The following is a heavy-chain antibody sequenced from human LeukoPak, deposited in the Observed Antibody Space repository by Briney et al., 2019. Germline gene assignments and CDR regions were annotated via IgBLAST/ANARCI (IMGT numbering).Heavy chain of an antibody. Sequence: SVKVSCKASGGTFSSYAISWVRQAPGQGLEWMGRIIPILGIANYAQKFQGRVTITADKSTSTAYMELSSLRSEDTAVYYCARVVGCTNGVCGYYYYGMDVRGQGTTATVSS. J-gene: IGHJ6*02. V-gene: IGHV1-69*04. CDR1: GGTFSSYA. CDR2: IIPILGIA. D-gene: IGHD2-8*01. CDR3: ARVVGCTNGVCGYYYYGMDV.